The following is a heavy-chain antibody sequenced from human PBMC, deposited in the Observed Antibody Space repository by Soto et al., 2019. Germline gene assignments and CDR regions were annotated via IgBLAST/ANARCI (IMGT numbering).Heavy chain of an antibody. CDR1: GDSVSSNSAA. J-gene: IGHJ6*03. D-gene: IGHD1-7*01. CDR3: AGTTSHQWYYMDV. Sequence: SQTLSLTCAISGDSVSSNSAAWNWIRLSPSRGLEWLARTYYRSRWYNDYAVSVRSRITVNPDTSKNKFSLQLTSVTPEDTAVCYCAGTTSHQWYYMDVWGKGTTVTVSS. V-gene: IGHV6-1*01. CDR2: TYYRSRWYN.